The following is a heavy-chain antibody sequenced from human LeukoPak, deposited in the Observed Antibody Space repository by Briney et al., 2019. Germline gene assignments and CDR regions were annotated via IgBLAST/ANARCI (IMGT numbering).Heavy chain of an antibody. Sequence: SETLSLTCTVSGGSISTYYWSWIRQPAGKGLEWIGRIYTSGSTNYNPSLKSRVTISVDTSKNQFSLKLSSVTAADTAVYYCARERLVTGGKYNWFDPWGQGTLVTVSS. CDR3: ARERLVTGGKYNWFDP. CDR2: IYTSGST. D-gene: IGHD3-9*01. J-gene: IGHJ5*02. CDR1: GGSISTYY. V-gene: IGHV4-4*07.